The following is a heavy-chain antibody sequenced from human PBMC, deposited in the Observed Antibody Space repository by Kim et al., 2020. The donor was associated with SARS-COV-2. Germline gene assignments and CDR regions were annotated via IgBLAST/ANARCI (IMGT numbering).Heavy chain of an antibody. V-gene: IGHV4-39*02. Sequence: YNPSLKSRTTHSVDTSKNHFSLRLTSVTATDAAVYYCARAASSWYRFDYWGQGTLVTVSS. D-gene: IGHD6-13*01. J-gene: IGHJ4*02. CDR3: ARAASSWYRFDY.